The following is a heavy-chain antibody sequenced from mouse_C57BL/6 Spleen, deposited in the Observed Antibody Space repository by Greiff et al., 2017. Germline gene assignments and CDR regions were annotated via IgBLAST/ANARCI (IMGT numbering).Heavy chain of an antibody. V-gene: IGHV14-3*01. CDR1: GFNIKNTY. Sequence: VQLQQSVAELVRPGASVKSSCPASGFNIKNTYMHWVKQRPEQGLEWIGRIDPANGNTKYAPNFQGKAPITAETSSNTAYLQLSSLTSEDTAIYYCARSPPDYYGYYAMDYWGQGTSVTVSS. D-gene: IGHD1-1*01. CDR2: IDPANGNT. CDR3: ARSPPDYYGYYAMDY. J-gene: IGHJ4*01.